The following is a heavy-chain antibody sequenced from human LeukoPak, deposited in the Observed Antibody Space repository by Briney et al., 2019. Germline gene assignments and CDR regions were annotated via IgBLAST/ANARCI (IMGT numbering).Heavy chain of an antibody. CDR1: GFSFSNSW. V-gene: IGHV3-74*01. D-gene: IGHD3/OR15-3a*01. CDR2: INSDGTTT. J-gene: IGHJ4*02. Sequence: GGSLRLSCAASGFSFSNSWMHWVRQAPGKGLVWVSRINSDGTTTYYADSVKGRFTISRDNAKNTLFLQMSSLRPEDTALYYCASDPYLVNFWTGYPHYWGQGTLVTVSS. CDR3: ASDPYLVNFWTGYPHY.